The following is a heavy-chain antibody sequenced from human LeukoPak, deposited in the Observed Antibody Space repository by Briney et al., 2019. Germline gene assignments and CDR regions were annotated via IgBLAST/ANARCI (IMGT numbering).Heavy chain of an antibody. CDR2: IKSKTDGGTT. J-gene: IGHJ5*02. CDR1: GFTFSNAW. CDR3: TTDLTKLGTSNWFDP. V-gene: IGHV3-15*01. Sequence: GGSLRLSCAASGFTFSNAWMSWVRQAPGKGLEWVGRIKSKTDGGTTDYAAPVKGRFTISRDDSKNTLNLQMNSLKTEDTAVYYCTTDLTKLGTSNWFDPWGQGTLVTVSS. D-gene: IGHD1/OR15-1a*01.